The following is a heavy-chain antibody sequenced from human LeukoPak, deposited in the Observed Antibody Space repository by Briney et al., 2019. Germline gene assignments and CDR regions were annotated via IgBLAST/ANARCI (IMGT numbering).Heavy chain of an antibody. D-gene: IGHD5-18*01. CDR1: GFTFSSYA. CDR2: ISGSGSGGST. CDR3: ARDWHSQSDY. Sequence: PGGSLRLSCAASGFTFSSYAMSWVRQAPGKGLEWVSSISGSGSGGSTYYADSVKGRFTISRDNSKNTLYLQMNSLRAEDTAVYYCARDWHSQSDYWGQGTLVTVSS. J-gene: IGHJ4*02. V-gene: IGHV3-23*01.